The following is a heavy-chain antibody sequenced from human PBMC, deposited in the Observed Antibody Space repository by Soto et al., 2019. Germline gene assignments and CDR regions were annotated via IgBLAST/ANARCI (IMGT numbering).Heavy chain of an antibody. CDR1: GGSISSGGYS. D-gene: IGHD3-10*01. CDR3: AREGITMVRGVTHNWFDP. V-gene: IGHV4-30-2*01. J-gene: IGHJ5*02. CDR2: IYHSGST. Sequence: SETLSLTCAVSGGSISSGGYSWSWIRQPPRKGLEWIGYIYHSGSTYYNPSLKSRVTISVDRSKNQFSLKLSSVTAADTAVYYCAREGITMVRGVTHNWFDPWGQGTLVTVSS.